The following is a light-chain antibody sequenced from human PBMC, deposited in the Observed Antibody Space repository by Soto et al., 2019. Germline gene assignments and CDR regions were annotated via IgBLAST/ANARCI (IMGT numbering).Light chain of an antibody. CDR2: SVS. CDR1: QSVSNDY. J-gene: IGKJ5*01. V-gene: IGKV3D-20*02. Sequence: ERLLTPSPGTLSVSPGDSASLSCLGSQSVSNDYVAWVQQKPGQTPRLLIYSVSSRATGIPDRFSGSGSGTDFTLTISSLEPEDSAVYYCQQRHKWPLTFGQGTRLEIK. CDR3: QQRHKWPLT.